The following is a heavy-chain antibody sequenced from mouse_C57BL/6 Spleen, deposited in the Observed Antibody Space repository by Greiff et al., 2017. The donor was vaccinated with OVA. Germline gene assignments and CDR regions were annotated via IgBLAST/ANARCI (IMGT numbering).Heavy chain of an antibody. CDR3: ARDHYGSSYPFAY. CDR1: GYAFSSYW. V-gene: IGHV1-80*01. J-gene: IGHJ3*01. Sequence: QVQLQQSGAELVKPGASVKISCKASGYAFSSYWMNWVKQRPGKGLEWIGQIYPGDGDTNYNGKFKGKATLTADKSSSTAYMQLSSLTSEDSAVYFCARDHYGSSYPFAYWGQGTLVTVSA. CDR2: IYPGDGDT. D-gene: IGHD1-1*01.